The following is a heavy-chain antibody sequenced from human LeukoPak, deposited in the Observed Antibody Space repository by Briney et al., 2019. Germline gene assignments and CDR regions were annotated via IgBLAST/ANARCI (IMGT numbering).Heavy chain of an antibody. V-gene: IGHV1-2*02. CDR1: GYTFTGYY. J-gene: IGHJ4*02. D-gene: IGHD6-6*01. Sequence: ASVKVSCKASGYTFTGYYMHWVRQAPGQGLEWMGWINPNSGGTNYAQKFQGRVTITRNTSISTAYMELSSLRSEDTAVYYCARGLGIAARGVFGYWGQGTLVTVSS. CDR2: INPNSGGT. CDR3: ARGLGIAARGVFGY.